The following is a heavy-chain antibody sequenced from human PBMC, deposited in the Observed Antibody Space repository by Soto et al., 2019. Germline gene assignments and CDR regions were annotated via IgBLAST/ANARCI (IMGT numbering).Heavy chain of an antibody. CDR2: IMPIFRAP. D-gene: IGHD2-15*01. V-gene: IGHV1-69*12. Sequence: QVQLVQSGAEVKKPGSSVKVSCKASGGAFSDYAFSWVRQAPGQGHEWLGGIMPIFRAPDYAQKFQGRVTITADEFTRTAYMEMNSLRSEVTAVYYCASWLKGPDIGNYYYGMDVWGQGTTVTVS. CDR1: GGAFSDYA. CDR3: ASWLKGPDIGNYYYGMDV. J-gene: IGHJ6*02.